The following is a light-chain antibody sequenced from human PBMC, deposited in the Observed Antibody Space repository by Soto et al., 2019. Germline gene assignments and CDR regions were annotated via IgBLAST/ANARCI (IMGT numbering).Light chain of an antibody. CDR1: NRVVGTYNL. CDR3: CSYAGTTTRFV. V-gene: IGLV2-23*02. CDR2: EVS. J-gene: IGLJ1*01. Sequence: SALSQPASVSWSPGHSSTISRTGANRVVGTYNLVSWYQQHPGNAPKVIIYEVSKRPSGVSIRFSGSKSANAASLTISGLQAEDEADYYCCSYAGTTTRFVFGTGTKVTVL.